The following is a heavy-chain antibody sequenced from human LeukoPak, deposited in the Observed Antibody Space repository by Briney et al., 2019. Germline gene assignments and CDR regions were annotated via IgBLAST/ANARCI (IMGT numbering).Heavy chain of an antibody. CDR3: ARAGSYFDY. J-gene: IGHJ4*02. D-gene: IGHD1-26*01. V-gene: IGHV3-48*03. CDR1: GFTFSSYE. CDR2: ISSSGNNI. Sequence: PGGSLRLSRAASGFTFSSYEMNWVRQAPGKGLEWVSYISSSGNNIYYADSVKGRFTISRDNAKNSLYLQMNSLRAEDSGLYYCARAGSYFDYWGQGTLVTVSS.